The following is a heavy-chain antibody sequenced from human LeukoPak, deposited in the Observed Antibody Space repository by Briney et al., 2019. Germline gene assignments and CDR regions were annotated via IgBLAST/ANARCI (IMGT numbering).Heavy chain of an antibody. CDR3: ASSIYGDSYYYYGMDV. CDR2: IKQDGSEK. CDR1: GFTLSSYW. Sequence: GGSLRLSCAASGFTLSSYWMSWVRQAPGKGLEWVANIKQDGSEKYYVDSVKGRFTISRDNPKNSLYLQMNSPRAEDTAVYYCASSIYGDSYYYYGMDVWGQGTTVTVSS. D-gene: IGHD4-17*01. V-gene: IGHV3-7*03. J-gene: IGHJ6*02.